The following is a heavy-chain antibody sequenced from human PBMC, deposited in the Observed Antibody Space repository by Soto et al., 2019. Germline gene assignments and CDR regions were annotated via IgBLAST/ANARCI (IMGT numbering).Heavy chain of an antibody. J-gene: IGHJ4*02. CDR1: GFTFGTVA. CDR2: IAIASFDF. Sequence: EVQLLESGGGLVQPGGSLRLSCVASGFTFGTVAMTWVRQAPGKGLEWVTSIAIASFDFYYEPSVKGRLTTSRDDSKNTLYLQMQSPRADDAAVYYCPKDLSSRYLSGLYVDLWGPWSLVTVSS. D-gene: IGHD3-9*01. CDR3: PKDLSSRYLSGLYVDL. V-gene: IGHV3-23*01.